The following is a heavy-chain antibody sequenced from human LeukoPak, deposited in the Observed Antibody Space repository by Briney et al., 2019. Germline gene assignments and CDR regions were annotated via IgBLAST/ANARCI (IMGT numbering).Heavy chain of an antibody. Sequence: GGSLRLSCAASGFSFTNYWMHWVRQAPGKGLEWVSVIYSGGSTYYADSVKGRFTISRDNSKNTLYLQMNSLRAEDTAVYYCAGPQAYCSGGSCPFDYWGQGTLVTVSS. CDR2: IYSGGST. J-gene: IGHJ4*02. V-gene: IGHV3-53*01. D-gene: IGHD2-15*01. CDR1: GFSFTNYW. CDR3: AGPQAYCSGGSCPFDY.